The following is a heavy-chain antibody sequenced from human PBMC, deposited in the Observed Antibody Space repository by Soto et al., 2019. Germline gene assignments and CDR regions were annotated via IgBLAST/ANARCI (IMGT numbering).Heavy chain of an antibody. Sequence: EVQLVESGGGLVKPGGSLRLSCAASGFTSSNAWMSWVRQAPGKGLEWVGRIKSKTDGGTTDYAAPVKGRFTISRDDSKNTLFLQMNSLKTEDTAVYYCTTSTWYPPFDYWGQGTLVTVSS. CDR2: IKSKTDGGTT. CDR1: GFTSSNAW. J-gene: IGHJ4*02. D-gene: IGHD6-13*01. V-gene: IGHV3-15*01. CDR3: TTSTWYPPFDY.